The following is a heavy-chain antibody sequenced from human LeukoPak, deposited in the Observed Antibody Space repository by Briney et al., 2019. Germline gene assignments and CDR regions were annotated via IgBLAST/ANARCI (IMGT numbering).Heavy chain of an antibody. CDR2: INSDSSII. CDR1: GFTFSSC. CDR3: ARGSYGYLPYYYYGMDV. V-gene: IGHV3-48*04. J-gene: IGHJ6*02. D-gene: IGHD5-18*01. Sequence: PGGSLRLSCAASGFTFSSCMNWVRQAPGKGLEWVSYINSDSSIIYYADSVKGRFTISRDNAKNSLYLQMNSLRAEDTAVYYCARGSYGYLPYYYYGMDVWGQGTTVTVSS.